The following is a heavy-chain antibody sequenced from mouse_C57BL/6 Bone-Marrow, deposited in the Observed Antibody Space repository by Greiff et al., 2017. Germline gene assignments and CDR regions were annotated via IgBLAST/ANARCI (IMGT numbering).Heavy chain of an antibody. CDR2: INPGSGST. J-gene: IGHJ4*01. D-gene: IGHD2-4*01. Sequence: QVQLQQSGAELVRPGTSVKVSCKASGYAFTNYLIEWVKQRPGQGLEWIGVINPGSGSTNYNEKFKGKATLTADKSSSTAYMQLSSLTSEDSAVYFCAREDYDYDVYYAMDYWGQGTSVTVSS. V-gene: IGHV1-54*01. CDR1: GYAFTNYL. CDR3: AREDYDYDVYYAMDY.